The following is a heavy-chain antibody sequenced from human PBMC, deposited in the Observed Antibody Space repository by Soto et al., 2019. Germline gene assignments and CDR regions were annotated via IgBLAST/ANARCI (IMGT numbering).Heavy chain of an antibody. J-gene: IGHJ4*02. CDR1: GGTFSRYA. V-gene: IGHV1-69*01. Sequence: QVQLVQSGAEVKRPGSSVKVSCKASGGTFSRYAISWVRQAPGQGLEWMGGIIPMFGKANYAQKFQGRVTITADESTRTVYMELSSLRSEDTAVYYCARDPEASYYFDYWGQGTLVTVSS. CDR2: IIPMFGKA. CDR3: ARDPEASYYFDY. D-gene: IGHD1-26*01.